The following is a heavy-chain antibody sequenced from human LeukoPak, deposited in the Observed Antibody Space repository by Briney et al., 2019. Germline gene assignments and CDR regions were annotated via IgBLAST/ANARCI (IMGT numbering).Heavy chain of an antibody. J-gene: IGHJ4*02. CDR1: GFTFSSYS. V-gene: IGHV3-48*01. Sequence: RPGGSLRLSCAASGFTFSSYSMNWVRQAPGKGLEWVSYISSSSTIYYADSVKGRFTIFRDNAKNSLYLQMDSLRAEDTAVYYCARDSYGHDYWGQGTLVTVSS. D-gene: IGHD5-18*01. CDR3: ARDSYGHDY. CDR2: ISSSSTI.